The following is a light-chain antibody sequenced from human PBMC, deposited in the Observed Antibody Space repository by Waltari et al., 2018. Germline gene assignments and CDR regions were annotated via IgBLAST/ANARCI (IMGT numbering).Light chain of an antibody. V-gene: IGKV1-39*01. Sequence: DIQMTQSPSSLSASLGDRVTITCRASQSISTSLNWYQQKPGKAPNLLMYAASTLQSGVTSRFRGSGSGTDFTLTISSLQPEDSATYFCQQSHNTPWTFGQGTKVEIK. CDR1: QSISTS. J-gene: IGKJ1*01. CDR2: AAS. CDR3: QQSHNTPWT.